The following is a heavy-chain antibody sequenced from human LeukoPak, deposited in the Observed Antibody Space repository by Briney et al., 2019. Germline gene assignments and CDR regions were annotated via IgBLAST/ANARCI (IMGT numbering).Heavy chain of an antibody. D-gene: IGHD4-23*01. CDR3: ARRLGGNSHNYYGMDV. CDR1: GYTFTGYY. J-gene: IGHJ6*02. CDR2: INPNSGNT. Sequence: GASVKVSCKASGYTFTGYYMHWVRQAPGQGLEWMGWINPNSGNTNYAQKLQGRVTMTTDASTSTAYMELRSLRSDDTAVYYCARRLGGNSHNYYGMDVWGQGTTVTVSS. V-gene: IGHV1-18*04.